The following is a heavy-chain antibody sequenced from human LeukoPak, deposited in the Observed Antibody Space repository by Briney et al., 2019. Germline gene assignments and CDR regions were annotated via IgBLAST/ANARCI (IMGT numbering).Heavy chain of an antibody. CDR2: ISGSGGST. D-gene: IGHD2-2*01. CDR1: GFTFSSYA. Sequence: GGSLRLSCAASGFTFSSYAMSWVRQAPGKGLEWVSAISGSGGSTSYADSVKGRFTISRDNAKNTLYLQMNSLRAEDTAVYYCARDDIVVVPASPYYYYYGMDVWGQGTTVTVSS. V-gene: IGHV3-23*01. J-gene: IGHJ6*02. CDR3: ARDDIVVVPASPYYYYYGMDV.